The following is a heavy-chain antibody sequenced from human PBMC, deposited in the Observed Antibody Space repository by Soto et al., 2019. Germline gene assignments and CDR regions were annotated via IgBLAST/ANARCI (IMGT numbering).Heavy chain of an antibody. Sequence: GWLRRSCSASGFTFSSYGMHWVRQAAGKGLEWVAVIWYDGSNKYYADSVKGRFTISRDNSKNTLYLQMNSLRAEDTAVYYCAPGDCSGGSCYASPFDYWGQGTLVTVSS. D-gene: IGHD2-15*01. CDR1: GFTFSSYG. J-gene: IGHJ4*02. CDR2: IWYDGSNK. V-gene: IGHV3-33*01. CDR3: APGDCSGGSCYASPFDY.